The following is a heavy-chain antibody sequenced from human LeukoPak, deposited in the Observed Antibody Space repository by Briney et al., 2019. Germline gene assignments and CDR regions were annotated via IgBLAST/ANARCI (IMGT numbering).Heavy chain of an antibody. CDR1: GGSISSYY. CDR3: ARDGGIVFPYNWFDP. Sequence: PSETLPLTCTVSGGSISSYYWSWIRQPPGKGLEWIGYIYYSGSTNYNPSLKSRVTISVDTSKNQFSLKLSSVTAADTAVYYCARDGGIVFPYNWFDPWGQGTLVTVSS. V-gene: IGHV4-59*01. CDR2: IYYSGST. D-gene: IGHD2-15*01. J-gene: IGHJ5*02.